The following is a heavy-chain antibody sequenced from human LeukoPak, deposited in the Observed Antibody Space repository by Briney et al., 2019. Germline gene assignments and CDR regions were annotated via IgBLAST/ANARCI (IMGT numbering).Heavy chain of an antibody. J-gene: IGHJ4*02. V-gene: IGHV3-23*01. CDR1: GFTFTTYA. D-gene: IGHD3-10*01. Sequence: GGSLRLSCAASGFTFTTYAMSWVRQAPGKGLEWVSAISGSGGSTYYADSVKGRFTISRDNAKDSLYLQMNSLRAEDTAVYYCGRVGPYGSQSFPLDYWGQGTLVTVSS. CDR2: ISGSGGST. CDR3: GRVGPYGSQSFPLDY.